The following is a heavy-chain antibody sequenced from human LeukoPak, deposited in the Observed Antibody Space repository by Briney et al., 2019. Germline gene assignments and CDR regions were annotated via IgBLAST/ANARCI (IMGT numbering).Heavy chain of an antibody. CDR3: ARGYYDFWSGVPFDY. D-gene: IGHD3-3*01. J-gene: IGHJ4*02. CDR1: GGSFSGYY. V-gene: IGHV4-34*01. CDR2: INHSGST. Sequence: PSETLSLTCAVYGGSFSGYYWSWLRQPPGKGLEWIGEINHSGSTNYNPSLKSRVTISVDTSKNQFSLKLSSVTAADTAVYYCARGYYDFWSGVPFDYWGQGTLVTVSS.